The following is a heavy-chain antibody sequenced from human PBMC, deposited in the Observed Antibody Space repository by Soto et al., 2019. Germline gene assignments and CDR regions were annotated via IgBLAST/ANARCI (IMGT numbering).Heavy chain of an antibody. D-gene: IGHD6-19*01. J-gene: IGHJ5*02. Sequence: QVQLVQSGAEVKKPGASVKVSCKASGYTFTNYGITWVRQAPGQGLEWMGWISTYNGNTNYAQKFQGRVTMTTDTSTSTAYMELRSLRSDDTAVYYCPRSVQQWLEWLDPWGQGTLVTVSS. V-gene: IGHV1-18*01. CDR1: GYTFTNYG. CDR3: PRSVQQWLEWLDP. CDR2: ISTYNGNT.